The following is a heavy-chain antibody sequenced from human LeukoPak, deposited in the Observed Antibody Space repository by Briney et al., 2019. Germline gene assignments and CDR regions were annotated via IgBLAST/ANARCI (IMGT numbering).Heavy chain of an antibody. J-gene: IGHJ3*02. V-gene: IGHV3-30-3*02. Sequence: GRSLRLSCAASGFTFSSYAMHWVRQAPGKGLEWVAVISYDGSNKYYADSVKGRFTISRDNSKNTLYLQMNSLRAEDTAVYYCAKTVVGATTGWGAFDIWGQGTMVTVSS. CDR1: GFTFSSYA. CDR3: AKTVVGATTGWGAFDI. CDR2: ISYDGSNK. D-gene: IGHD1-26*01.